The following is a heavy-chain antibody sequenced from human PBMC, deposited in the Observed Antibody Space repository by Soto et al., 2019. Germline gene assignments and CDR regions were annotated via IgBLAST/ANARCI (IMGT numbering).Heavy chain of an antibody. CDR2: IYPGDSET. CDR3: VKQHPLDSRAWHN. V-gene: IGHV5-51*01. J-gene: IGHJ4*02. CDR1: GYSFPSFW. D-gene: IGHD6-19*01. Sequence: LKISCKVSGYSFPSFWIGWVRQMPGKGLEWLGSIYPGDSETRYSPSFQGEVTISADKSITTAYLHWSSLRASDTATYYCVKQHPLDSRAWHNWGQGTLVTVSS.